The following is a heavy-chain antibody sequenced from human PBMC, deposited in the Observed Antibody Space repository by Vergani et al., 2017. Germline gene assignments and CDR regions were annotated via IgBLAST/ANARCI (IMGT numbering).Heavy chain of an antibody. CDR1: GFTFSSYG. V-gene: IGHV3-33*01. J-gene: IGHJ4*02. Sequence: QVQLVESGGGVVQPGRSLRLSCAASGFTFSSYGMHWVRQAPGKGLEWVAVIWYDGSNKYYADSVKGRFTISRDNSRNTLFLQMNSLRAEDTAVYYCARDSLYYNVLTGYYAPGYFDSWGQGTLVTVSS. CDR3: ARDSLYYNVLTGYYAPGYFDS. D-gene: IGHD3-9*01. CDR2: IWYDGSNK.